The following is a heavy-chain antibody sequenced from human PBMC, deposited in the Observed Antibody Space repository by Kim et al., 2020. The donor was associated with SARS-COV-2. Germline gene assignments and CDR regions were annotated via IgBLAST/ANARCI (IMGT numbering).Heavy chain of an antibody. V-gene: IGHV4-39*01. CDR2: IYYSGST. Sequence: SETLSLTCTVSGGSISSSSYYWGWIRQPPGKGLEWIGSIYYSGSTYYNPSLKSRVTISVDTSKNQFSLKLSSVTAADTAVYYCARHDRKYNWFDPWGQGTLVTVSS. CDR3: ARHDRKYNWFDP. J-gene: IGHJ5*02. CDR1: GGSISSSSYY. D-gene: IGHD3-22*01.